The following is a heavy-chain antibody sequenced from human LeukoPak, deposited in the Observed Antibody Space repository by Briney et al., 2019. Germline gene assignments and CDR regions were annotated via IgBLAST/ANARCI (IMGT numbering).Heavy chain of an antibody. J-gene: IGHJ4*02. CDR1: GGSISSSSYY. Sequence: SETLSLTCTVSGGSISSSSYYWGWIRQPPGKGLEWIGSIYYSGSTYYNPSLKSRVTISVDTSKNQFSLKLSSVTAADTAVYYCARVSPPYLDYWGQGTLVTVSS. V-gene: IGHV4-39*07. CDR3: ARVSPPYLDY. CDR2: IYYSGST. D-gene: IGHD1-14*01.